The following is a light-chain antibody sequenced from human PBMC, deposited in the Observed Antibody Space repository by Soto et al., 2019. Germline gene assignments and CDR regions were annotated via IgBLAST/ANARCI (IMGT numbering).Light chain of an antibody. J-gene: IGLJ1*01. CDR1: SNDVGGYNY. Sequence: QSALTQPPSASGSPGQSVTISCTGTSNDVGGYNYVSWYQQHPGKASKLLIYEVIARPSGVPDRFSGSKSGNTASLTVSGLQADDEAYYYCSLYAGSEKFVFGSGTKLTVL. V-gene: IGLV2-8*01. CDR3: SLYAGSEKFV. CDR2: EVI.